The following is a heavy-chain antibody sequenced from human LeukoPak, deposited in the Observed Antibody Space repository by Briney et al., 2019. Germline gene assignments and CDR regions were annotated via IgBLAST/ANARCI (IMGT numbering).Heavy chain of an antibody. D-gene: IGHD6-13*01. Sequence: SETLSLTCAVYGGSFSGYYWSWIRQPPGKGLEWIGEINHSGSTNYNPSLKSRVTISVDTSKNQFSLKLSSVTAADTALYYCARAHLPGIAAAGHLVYWGQGTLVTVSS. CDR3: ARAHLPGIAAAGHLVY. CDR1: GGSFSGYY. V-gene: IGHV4-34*01. CDR2: INHSGST. J-gene: IGHJ4*02.